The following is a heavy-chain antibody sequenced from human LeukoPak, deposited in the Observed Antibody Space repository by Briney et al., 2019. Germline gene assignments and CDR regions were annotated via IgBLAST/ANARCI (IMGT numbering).Heavy chain of an antibody. CDR3: AKIMRYYDSSGYYSNYFDY. V-gene: IGHV3-23*01. J-gene: IGHJ4*02. CDR1: GFTFSSYA. Sequence: GGSPRLSCAASGFTFSSYAMSWVRQAPGKGLEWVSAISGSGGSTYYADSGKGRFTMSRDNSKNPLYLQMNSLRDEDTAVYYCAKIMRYYDSSGYYSNYFDYWGQGTLVTVSS. D-gene: IGHD3-22*01. CDR2: ISGSGGST.